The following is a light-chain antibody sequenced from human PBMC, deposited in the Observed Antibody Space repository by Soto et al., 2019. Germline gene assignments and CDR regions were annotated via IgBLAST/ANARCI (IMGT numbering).Light chain of an antibody. CDR3: QSYDSSLSGYV. J-gene: IGLJ1*01. CDR2: ANN. V-gene: IGLV1-40*01. Sequence: QSVLTQPPSVSEAPRQRVTISCTGTSSNIGAGYDVHWYQQLPGTAPKLFMYANNNRPSWVPDRFSGSKSGTSASLAITGLQAEDEADYYCQSYDSSLSGYVFGTGTKVTVL. CDR1: SSNIGAGYD.